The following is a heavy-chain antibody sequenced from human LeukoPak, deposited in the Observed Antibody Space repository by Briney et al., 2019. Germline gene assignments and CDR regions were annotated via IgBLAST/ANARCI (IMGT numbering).Heavy chain of an antibody. CDR1: GFTFTSSV. Sequence: TSVKVSCKASGFTFTSSVVQWVRQARGQGLEWIGWIVVGSGNTNYAQKFQERVTITRDMSTSTAYMELSSLRFEDTAVYYCAADRAGSYLRFVYWGQGTPVTVSS. CDR2: IVVGSGNT. V-gene: IGHV1-58*01. CDR3: AADRAGSYLRFVY. D-gene: IGHD3-10*01. J-gene: IGHJ4*02.